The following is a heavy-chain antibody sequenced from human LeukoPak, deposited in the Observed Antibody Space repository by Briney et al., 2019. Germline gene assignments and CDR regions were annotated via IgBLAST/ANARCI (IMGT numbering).Heavy chain of an antibody. CDR1: GSTFSSYA. J-gene: IGHJ5*02. CDR2: IIPIFGTA. CDR3: ARDPAYGDSYNWFDP. V-gene: IGHV1-69*13. D-gene: IGHD4-17*01. Sequence: GASVKVSCKASGSTFSSYAISWVRQAPGQGLEWMGGIIPIFGTANYAQKFQGRVTITADESTSTAYMELSSLRSEDTAVYYCARDPAYGDSYNWFDPWGQGTLVTVSS.